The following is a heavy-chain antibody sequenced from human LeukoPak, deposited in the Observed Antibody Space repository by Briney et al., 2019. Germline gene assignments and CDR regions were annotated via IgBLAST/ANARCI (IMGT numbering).Heavy chain of an antibody. Sequence: SETLSLTCTVSGGSVTSYYCSWIRQPPGKGLEWIGYIYYSGSTNYNPSLKGRVTISVDTSKNQFSLKLSSVTAADTAVYYCARESFYYGSGSSSSNWFDPWGQGTLVTVSS. J-gene: IGHJ5*02. D-gene: IGHD3-10*01. V-gene: IGHV4-59*02. CDR1: GGSVTSYY. CDR2: IYYSGST. CDR3: ARESFYYGSGSSSSNWFDP.